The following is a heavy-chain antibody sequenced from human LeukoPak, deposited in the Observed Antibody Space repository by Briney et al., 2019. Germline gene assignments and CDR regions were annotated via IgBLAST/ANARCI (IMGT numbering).Heavy chain of an antibody. CDR1: GYIFINYG. V-gene: IGHV1-18*01. Sequence: ASVKVSCKASGYIFINYGITWVRQAPGQGLEWMGWVSADSTNTNLAQRFQDRVTMTTDTSTNTAYMELRSLTSDDTAVYYCGRDLLGCSGGACYSSDYWGRGTLVTVSS. D-gene: IGHD2-15*01. CDR3: GRDLLGCSGGACYSSDY. CDR2: VSADSTNT. J-gene: IGHJ4*02.